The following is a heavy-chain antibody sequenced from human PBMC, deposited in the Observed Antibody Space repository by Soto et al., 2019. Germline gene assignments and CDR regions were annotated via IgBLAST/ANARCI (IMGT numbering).Heavy chain of an antibody. Sequence: EVQLLESGGGLVQPGGSLRLSCAASGFTFSSYAMSWVRQAPGKGLEWVSSVSGSSGSKSYADSVKGRFTISRDSSKSTVYLQMNSLRAEDTAVYFCAKDWCSGTTCYCLENWGQGTLVTVSS. CDR3: AKDWCSGTTCYCLEN. D-gene: IGHD1-7*01. CDR1: GFTFSSYA. CDR2: VSGSSGSK. J-gene: IGHJ4*02. V-gene: IGHV3-23*01.